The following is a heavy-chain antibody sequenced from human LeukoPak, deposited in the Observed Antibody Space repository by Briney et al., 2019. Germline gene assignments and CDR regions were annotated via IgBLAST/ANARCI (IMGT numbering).Heavy chain of an antibody. CDR2: ISSSSSYI. J-gene: IGHJ3*02. CDR1: GFTFSSYS. Sequence: GGSLRLSCAASGFTFSSYSMNWVRQAPGKGLEWVSSISSSSSYIYYADSVRGRFTISRDNAKNSLYLQMNSLRAEDTAVYYCVRERNTGTYGAFDIWGQGTMVTVSS. D-gene: IGHD1-26*01. V-gene: IGHV3-21*01. CDR3: VRERNTGTYGAFDI.